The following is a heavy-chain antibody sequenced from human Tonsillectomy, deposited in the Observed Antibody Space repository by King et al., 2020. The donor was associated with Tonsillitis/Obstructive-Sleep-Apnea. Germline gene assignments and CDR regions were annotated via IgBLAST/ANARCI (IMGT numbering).Heavy chain of an antibody. Sequence: DQLVQSGAEVKKPGASVKVSCKASGYTFTSYGISWVRQAPGQGLEWMGWISAYNGNTNYAQKLQGRVTMTTDTSTSTAYMELRSLRSDDTAVYYCARQPPPRYCRTTSCYRSSWFDPWGQGTLVTVSS. CDR2: ISAYNGNT. D-gene: IGHD2-2*02. J-gene: IGHJ5*02. V-gene: IGHV1-18*01. CDR1: GYTFTSYG. CDR3: ARQPPPRYCRTTSCYRSSWFDP.